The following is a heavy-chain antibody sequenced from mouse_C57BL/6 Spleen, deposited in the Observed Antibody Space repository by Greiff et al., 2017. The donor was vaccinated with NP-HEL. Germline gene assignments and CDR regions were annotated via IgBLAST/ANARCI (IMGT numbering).Heavy chain of an antibody. Sequence: EVQLQQSGPELVKPGASVKISCKASGYTFTDYYMNWVKQSHGKSLEWIGDINPNNGGTSYNQKFKGKATLTVDKSSSTAYMELRSLTSEDSAVYYCARAAYVIHYFDYWGQGTTLTVSS. CDR1: GYTFTDYY. J-gene: IGHJ2*01. CDR3: ARAAYVIHYFDY. CDR2: INPNNGGT. D-gene: IGHD6-5*01. V-gene: IGHV1-26*01.